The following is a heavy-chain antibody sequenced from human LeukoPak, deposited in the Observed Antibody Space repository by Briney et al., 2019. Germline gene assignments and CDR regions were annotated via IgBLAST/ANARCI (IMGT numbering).Heavy chain of an antibody. J-gene: IGHJ3*02. CDR3: ARARYFDWLAPDFDAFDI. D-gene: IGHD3-9*01. CDR1: GFTFSSYA. CDR2: ISSSSSYI. Sequence: GGSLRLSCAASGFTFSSYAMSWVRQAPGKGLEWVSSISSSSSYIYYADSVKGRFTISRDNAKNSLYLQMNSLRAEDTAVYYCARARYFDWLAPDFDAFDIWGQGTVVTVSS. V-gene: IGHV3-21*01.